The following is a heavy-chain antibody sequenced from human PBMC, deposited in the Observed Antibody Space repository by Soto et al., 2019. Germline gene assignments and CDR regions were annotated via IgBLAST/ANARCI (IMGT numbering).Heavy chain of an antibody. Sequence: PGGSLRLSCAASEFTFSNYAMSWVRQAPGKGLEWVSSISDNGGTTYYADSVKGRFTISRDNSKNTLYLQMNSLRAEDTAVYYCAKDPRQLIVYFASWGRGTLVPVSS. CDR1: EFTFSNYA. D-gene: IGHD2-2*01. CDR2: ISDNGGTT. V-gene: IGHV3-23*01. CDR3: AKDPRQLIVYFAS. J-gene: IGHJ1*01.